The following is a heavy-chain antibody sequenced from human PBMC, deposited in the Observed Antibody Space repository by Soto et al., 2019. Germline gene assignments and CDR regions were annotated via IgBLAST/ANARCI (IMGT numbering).Heavy chain of an antibody. CDR2: IYHSGST. J-gene: IGHJ3*02. D-gene: IGHD3-22*01. Sequence: QVQLQESGPELVKPSGTLSLTCAVSGGSISSSNWWSWVRQPPGKGLEWIGEIYHSGSTNYNPSLKSRVTISVDKAKKQFSLKLSSVTAADTAVYYCARDTMIVVVAAENAFDIWGQGTMVTVSS. CDR1: GGSISSSNW. CDR3: ARDTMIVVVAAENAFDI. V-gene: IGHV4-4*02.